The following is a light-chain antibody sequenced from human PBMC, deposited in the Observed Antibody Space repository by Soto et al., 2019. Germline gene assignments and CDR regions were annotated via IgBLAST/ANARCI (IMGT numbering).Light chain of an antibody. J-gene: IGKJ1*01. CDR1: QSVSSSY. V-gene: IGKV3-20*01. CDR3: QQYGSSPQT. Sequence: EIVLPQSPGTLSLSPGERATLTCRASQSVSSSYLGWYQQKLGQAPRLLIYGASSRATGIPDRFSGSGSGTDFTLTISRLEPEDFAVYYCQQYGSSPQTFGQGTKVDIK. CDR2: GAS.